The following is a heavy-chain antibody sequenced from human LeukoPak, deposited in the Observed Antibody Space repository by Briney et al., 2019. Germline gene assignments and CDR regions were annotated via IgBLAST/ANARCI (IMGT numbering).Heavy chain of an antibody. D-gene: IGHD3-9*01. CDR3: AKGGHDILTTYYQY. CDR1: GFTFDDYT. Sequence: GGSLRLSCAASGFTFDDYTMHWVRQAPGKGLEWVSLISWDGDSTYYADSVKGRFTISRDNSKNSLYLQMNSLRTDDTAFYYCAKGGHDILTTYYQYWGQGTLVTVSS. CDR2: ISWDGDST. J-gene: IGHJ4*02. V-gene: IGHV3-43*01.